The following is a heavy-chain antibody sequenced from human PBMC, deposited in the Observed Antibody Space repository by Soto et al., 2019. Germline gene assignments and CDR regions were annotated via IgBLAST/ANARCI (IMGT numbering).Heavy chain of an antibody. V-gene: IGHV3-23*01. Sequence: WSLRLSCAASVVTFSRYAMTWVRQAPGKGLEWVSTISGSGDTTYYADSVRGRFTISRDNFKNTLSLQMSSLRADDTAVYYCAGIQLWPYFDYWGQGTLVTVSS. CDR3: AGIQLWPYFDY. CDR2: ISGSGDTT. D-gene: IGHD5-18*01. J-gene: IGHJ4*02. CDR1: VVTFSRYA.